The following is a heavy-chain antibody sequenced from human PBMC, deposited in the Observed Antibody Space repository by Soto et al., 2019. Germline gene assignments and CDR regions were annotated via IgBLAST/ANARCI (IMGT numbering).Heavy chain of an antibody. CDR2: IYWDDDK. CDR1: GFSLTTRGVG. J-gene: IGHJ5*02. CDR3: APIPNYYLYDWFDP. D-gene: IGHD3-10*01. V-gene: IGHV2-5*02. Sequence: QITLKESGPTLVKPTQTLTLTCTFSGFSLTTRGVGVGWIRQPPGKALECLALIYWDDDKRYSPSLQSRLSITKDTSKNQVVLTMTNVDPVDTATYYCAPIPNYYLYDWFDPWGQGTLVSVSS.